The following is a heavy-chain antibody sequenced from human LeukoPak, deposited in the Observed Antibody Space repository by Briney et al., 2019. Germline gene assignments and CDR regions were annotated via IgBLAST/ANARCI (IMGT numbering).Heavy chain of an antibody. CDR3: ARVGARSGLGGYYYMDV. Sequence: SETLSLTCTVSGDSISSSNSYWGWIRQPPGKGLEWIGSIYYSGNTYYNASLKSRVTISVDTSKNQFSLKLSSVTAADTAVYYCARVGARSGLGGYYYMDVWGKGTMVTVS. J-gene: IGHJ6*03. CDR2: IYYSGNT. CDR1: GDSISSSNSY. D-gene: IGHD1-26*01. V-gene: IGHV4-39*07.